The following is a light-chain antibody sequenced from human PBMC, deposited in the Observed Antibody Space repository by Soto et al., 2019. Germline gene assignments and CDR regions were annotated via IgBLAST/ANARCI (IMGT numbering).Light chain of an antibody. CDR2: GGN. Sequence: QSALTQPASVSGSPGQAITVSCTGSSGAVGSYNLVSWYQQHPDKAPKLIIYGGNKRPSGVSDRFSGSQSGDTASLTISGLQTEDEADYYCCSYANYNTFVVFGGGTKLT. CDR1: SGAVGSYNL. J-gene: IGLJ3*02. V-gene: IGLV2-23*03. CDR3: CSYANYNTFVV.